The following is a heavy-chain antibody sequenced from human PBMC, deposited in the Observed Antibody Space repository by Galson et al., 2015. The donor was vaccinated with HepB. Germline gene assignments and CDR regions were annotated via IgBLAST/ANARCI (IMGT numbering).Heavy chain of an antibody. CDR2: ISYDGSNK. V-gene: IGHV3-30*03. CDR3: AMKGEDYDFWSGAL. CDR1: GFTFSSYG. Sequence: SLRLSCAASGFTFSSYGMHWVRQAPGKGLEWVAVISYDGSNKYYADSVKGRFTISRDNSKNTLYLQMNSLRAEDTAVYYCAMKGEDYDFWSGALWGQGTLVTVSS. D-gene: IGHD3-3*01. J-gene: IGHJ4*02.